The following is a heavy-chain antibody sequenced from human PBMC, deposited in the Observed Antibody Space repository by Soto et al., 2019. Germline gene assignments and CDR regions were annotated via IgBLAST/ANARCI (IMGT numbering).Heavy chain of an antibody. D-gene: IGHD2-2*01. CDR2: IYWDDDK. Sequence: QVTLKESGPTLVKPTQTLTLTCTFSGFSLSTSGVGVGWIRQPPGKALEWLALIYWDDDKRYSPSLKSRLTITKDTSKTQVVLTMTNMDPVDTATYYCAHSDCSSTSCPPLGHYYYYGMDVWGQGTTVTVSS. J-gene: IGHJ6*02. CDR3: AHSDCSSTSCPPLGHYYYYGMDV. CDR1: GFSLSTSGVG. V-gene: IGHV2-5*02.